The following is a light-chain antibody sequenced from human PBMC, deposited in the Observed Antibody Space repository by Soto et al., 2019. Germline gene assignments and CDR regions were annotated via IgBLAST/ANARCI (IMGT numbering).Light chain of an antibody. V-gene: IGKV3-11*01. J-gene: IGKJ4*01. CDR3: QQRSNWPSVT. CDR1: QSITNS. Sequence: ESGLTQSPATLSLSPGDRATLSCRASQSITNSLAWYRHQPGQPPRLLIYDASKMATGIPARFIGSGSGTHFTLTISSLEPEDFGLYYCQQRSNWPSVTFGGGTQVEIK. CDR2: DAS.